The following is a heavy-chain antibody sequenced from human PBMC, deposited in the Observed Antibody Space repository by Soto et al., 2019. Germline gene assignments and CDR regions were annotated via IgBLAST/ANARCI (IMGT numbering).Heavy chain of an antibody. CDR3: ARIPRSCTSNGCYVDY. CDR1: GFSLSNPGLS. D-gene: IGHD2-2*01. J-gene: IGHJ4*02. Sequence: QVTLKESGPVLVKATEPLTLTCTVSGFSLSNPGLSVGWIRQPPGKALEWLAHIFSSDEKSYNPSLRGGLSISKYTSKSQVVLTMTNMDPVDTGTYYCARIPRSCTSNGCYVDYRGQGTRVTVSS. V-gene: IGHV2-26*01. CDR2: IFSSDEK.